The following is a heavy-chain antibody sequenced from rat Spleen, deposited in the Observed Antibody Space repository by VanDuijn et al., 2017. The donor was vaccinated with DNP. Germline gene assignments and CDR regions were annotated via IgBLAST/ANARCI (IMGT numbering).Heavy chain of an antibody. J-gene: IGHJ4*01. Sequence: QVQLKESGPGLVQPSQTLSHTCTVAGFSLTSYNVHWVRQPPGKGLEWMGVIWNTGGTRYNSALKSRLSISKDTSKSQVFLKMNSLQTEDTATYYCAGSPPYYAMDAWGQGTSVTVSS. V-gene: IGHV2-41*01. CDR1: GFSLTSYN. D-gene: IGHD3-1*01. CDR2: IWNTGGT. CDR3: AGSPPYYAMDA.